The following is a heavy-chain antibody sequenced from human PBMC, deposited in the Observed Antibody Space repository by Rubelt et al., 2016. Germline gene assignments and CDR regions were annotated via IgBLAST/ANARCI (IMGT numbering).Heavy chain of an antibody. Sequence: APGKGLEWVAVIWYDGSNKYYADSVTGRFTISRDNSTSTLYLQMNSLRAEDTAVYYCARDLTSGYFDHWGQGTLVTVSS. CDR3: ARDLTSGYFDH. D-gene: IGHD3-10*01. CDR2: IWYDGSNK. V-gene: IGHV3-33*01. J-gene: IGHJ4*02.